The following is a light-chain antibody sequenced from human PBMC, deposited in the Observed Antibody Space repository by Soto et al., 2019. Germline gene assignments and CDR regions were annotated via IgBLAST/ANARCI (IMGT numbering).Light chain of an antibody. Sequence: AIRITQSPSSLSASTGDRVTITCRASQGISSYLAWYQQKPGKPPKILIYAASTLQSGVPSRFSGSGSGTEFTLTISSLQPDDFSTYYCQHYNSYSEAFGQGTKVDIK. V-gene: IGKV1-8*01. J-gene: IGKJ1*01. CDR3: QHYNSYSEA. CDR2: AAS. CDR1: QGISSY.